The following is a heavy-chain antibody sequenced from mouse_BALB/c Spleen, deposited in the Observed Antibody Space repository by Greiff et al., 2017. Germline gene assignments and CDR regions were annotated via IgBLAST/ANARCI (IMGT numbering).Heavy chain of an antibody. V-gene: IGHV3-2*02. CDR1: GYSITSDYA. Sequence: EVKLQESGPGLVKPSQSLSLTCTVTGYSITSDYAWNWIRQFPGNKLEWMGYISYSGSTSYNPSLKSRISITRDTSKNQFFLQLNSVTTEDTATYYCASTMITTWFAYWGQGTLVTVSA. CDR3: ASTMITTWFAY. CDR2: ISYSGST. J-gene: IGHJ3*01. D-gene: IGHD2-4*01.